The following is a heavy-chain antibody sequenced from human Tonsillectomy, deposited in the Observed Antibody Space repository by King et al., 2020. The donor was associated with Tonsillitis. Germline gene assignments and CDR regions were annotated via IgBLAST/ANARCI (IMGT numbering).Heavy chain of an antibody. J-gene: IGHJ3*02. V-gene: IGHV5-51*01. CDR1: GYSFTTYW. Sequence: QLVQSGAEVKKPGESLKISCKGSGYSFTTYWIGWVRQMPGKGLEWMGIIYPSDSDTRYSPSFQGQVSISADKSISTAYLPWSTLKASDTATYYCARLADYFNSGGALDRWGQGTMVTVSS. D-gene: IGHD3-10*01. CDR2: IYPSDSDT. CDR3: ARLADYFNSGGALDR.